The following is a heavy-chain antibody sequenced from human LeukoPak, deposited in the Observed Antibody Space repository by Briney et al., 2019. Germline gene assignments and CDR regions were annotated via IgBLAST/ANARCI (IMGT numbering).Heavy chain of an antibody. V-gene: IGHV1-69*01. CDR3: ASDSSITIAGPFDY. CDR1: GGTFSSYA. CDR2: IIPIFGTA. J-gene: IGHJ4*02. Sequence: SVKVSCKASGGTFSSYAISWVRQAPGQGLEWMGGIIPIFGTANYAQKFQGRVTITADESTSTAYMELSSLRSEDTAVYYCASDSSITIAGPFDYWGQGTLVTVSS. D-gene: IGHD3-10*01.